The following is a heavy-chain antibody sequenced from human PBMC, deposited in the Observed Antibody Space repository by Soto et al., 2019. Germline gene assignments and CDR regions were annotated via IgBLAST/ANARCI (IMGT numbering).Heavy chain of an antibody. Sequence: GGSLRLSCAASGFTFSNYGFHWVRQAPGKGLEWVAVIWYDGSQTYYADSVKGRFTISRDSSKNTLYLQMNSLRAEDTAVYYCARDSGSDAYSSACYFDYWGQGTLVTVSS. CDR3: ARDSGSDAYSSACYFDY. CDR1: GFTFSNYG. CDR2: IWYDGSQT. J-gene: IGHJ4*02. D-gene: IGHD6-19*01. V-gene: IGHV3-33*01.